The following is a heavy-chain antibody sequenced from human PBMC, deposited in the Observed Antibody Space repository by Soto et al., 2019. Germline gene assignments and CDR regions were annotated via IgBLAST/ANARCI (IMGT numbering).Heavy chain of an antibody. Sequence: GGSLRLSCAASGFTFSSSSVNWVRQAPGKGLEWVSFISTSTSYIYYADSVKGRFTISRDNAKNSLYLQMNSLRAEDTAVYYCARGVSDYYDSSGYMDYWGQGTLVTVSS. CDR3: ARGVSDYYDSSGYMDY. D-gene: IGHD3-22*01. J-gene: IGHJ4*02. CDR2: ISTSTSYI. CDR1: GFTFSSSS. V-gene: IGHV3-21*01.